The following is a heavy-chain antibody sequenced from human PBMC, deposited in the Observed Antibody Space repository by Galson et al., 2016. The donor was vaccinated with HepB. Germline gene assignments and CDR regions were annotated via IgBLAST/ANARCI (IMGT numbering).Heavy chain of an antibody. D-gene: IGHD3-10*01. V-gene: IGHV1-69*13. J-gene: IGHJ3*02. CDR1: GVTFSNYA. Sequence: SVKVSCKASGVTFSNYAISWVRQAPGQGLEWMGGIIPIFSTANYAQNFQGRVTMTADESTSTAYMELSSLRSEDTAVYYCARGPYYYGTRGAFDIWGQGTLVTIPS. CDR2: IIPIFSTA. CDR3: ARGPYYYGTRGAFDI.